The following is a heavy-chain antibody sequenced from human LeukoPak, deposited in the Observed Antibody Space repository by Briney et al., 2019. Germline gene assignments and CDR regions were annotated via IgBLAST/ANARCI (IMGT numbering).Heavy chain of an antibody. CDR1: GFTFSGFA. CDR2: IRSKATSYAT. J-gene: IGHJ4*02. D-gene: IGHD3-22*01. V-gene: IGHV3-73*01. CDR3: ARRPDFYDSSGYEN. Sequence: GGSLRLSCAASGFTFSGFAMHWVRQASGKGLEWVGRIRSKATSYATAYAASVKGSFTISRDDSRNTAYLQMNSLKTEDTAVYYCARRPDFYDSSGYENWGQGTLVTVSS.